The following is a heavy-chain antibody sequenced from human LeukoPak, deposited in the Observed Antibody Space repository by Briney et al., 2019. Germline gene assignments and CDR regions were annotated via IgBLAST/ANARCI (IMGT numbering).Heavy chain of an antibody. CDR2: ISYDGSNK. CDR3: AKVFYGGNSAGNDY. Sequence: GGSLRLSCAASGFTFSSYGMHWVRQAPGKGLEWVAVISYDGSNKYYADSVKGRFTISRDNSKNTLYLQMNSLRAEDTAVYYCAKVFYGGNSAGNDYRGQGTLVTVSS. D-gene: IGHD4-23*01. CDR1: GFTFSSYG. V-gene: IGHV3-30*18. J-gene: IGHJ4*02.